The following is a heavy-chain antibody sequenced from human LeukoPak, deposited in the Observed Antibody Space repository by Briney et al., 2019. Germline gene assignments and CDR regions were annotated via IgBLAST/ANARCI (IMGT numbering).Heavy chain of an antibody. CDR3: ARDRGSRMVYSGYDYDLGFDY. D-gene: IGHD5-12*01. CDR1: GGTFSNYA. V-gene: IGHV1-69*13. Sequence: SVNVSCKASGGTFSNYAISWVRQAPGQGLEWMGGIIPIFGTANYAQKFQGRVTITADESTSTAYMELSSLRSEDTAVYYCARDRGSRMVYSGYDYDLGFDYWGQGTLVTVSS. J-gene: IGHJ4*02. CDR2: IIPIFGTA.